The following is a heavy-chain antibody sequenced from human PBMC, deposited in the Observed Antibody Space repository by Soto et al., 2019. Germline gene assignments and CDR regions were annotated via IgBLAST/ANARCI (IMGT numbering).Heavy chain of an antibody. V-gene: IGHV3-23*01. D-gene: IGHD3-22*01. CDR3: AKGHTYYYDSSGYWGFDY. CDR2: VSGGDDST. J-gene: IGHJ4*02. Sequence: GGSLRLSCAASGFTFSTYAFSWVRQAPGEGLEWVSGVSGGDDSTYYADSVKGRFTISRDNSKNTLYLQMSSLRAEDTAVYYCAKGHTYYYDSSGYWGFDYWGQGTLVTVSS. CDR1: GFTFSTYA.